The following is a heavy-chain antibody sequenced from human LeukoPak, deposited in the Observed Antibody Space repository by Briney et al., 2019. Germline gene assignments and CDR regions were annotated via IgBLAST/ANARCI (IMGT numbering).Heavy chain of an antibody. V-gene: IGHV1-8*01. CDR1: GYTFTSYD. D-gene: IGHD2-15*01. CDR2: MNPNSGNT. Sequence: ASVKVSCKASGYTFTSYDINWVRQATGQGLEWMGWMNPNSGNTGYAQKFQGRVTMTRNTSIGTAYMELSSLRSEDTAVYYCARGGDIVVVVAATDWFDPWGRGTLVTVSS. CDR3: ARGGDIVVVVAATDWFDP. J-gene: IGHJ5*02.